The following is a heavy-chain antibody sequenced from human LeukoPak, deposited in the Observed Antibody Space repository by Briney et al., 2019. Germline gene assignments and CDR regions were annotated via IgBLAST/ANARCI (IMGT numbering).Heavy chain of an antibody. J-gene: IGHJ3*02. CDR3: ARLSTWNDGVDAFDI. CDR1: GGSIRSSTYF. CDR2: VYYSGST. Sequence: SETLSLTCTVSGGSIRSSTYFWAWIRQPPGKGLEWIGSVYYSGSTYYNPSLKSRVTISIDTSKNQFSLNLSSVTAADTAVFYCARLSTWNDGVDAFDIWGQGTMVTVSS. V-gene: IGHV4-39*07. D-gene: IGHD1-1*01.